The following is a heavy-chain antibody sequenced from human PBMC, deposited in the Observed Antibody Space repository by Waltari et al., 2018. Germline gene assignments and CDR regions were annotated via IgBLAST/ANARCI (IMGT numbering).Heavy chain of an antibody. CDR1: GGSFSGYY. D-gene: IGHD6-6*01. Sequence: QVQLQQWGAGLLKPSETLSLTCAVYGGSFSGYYWSWIRQPPGKGLEWIGEINHSGSTNYTPSLKSRCTISVDTSKNQFSLKLSSVTAADTAVYYLARGHKFTYSSSSVGFDYWGQGTLVTVSS. CDR2: INHSGST. J-gene: IGHJ4*02. V-gene: IGHV4-34*01. CDR3: ARGHKFTYSSSSVGFDY.